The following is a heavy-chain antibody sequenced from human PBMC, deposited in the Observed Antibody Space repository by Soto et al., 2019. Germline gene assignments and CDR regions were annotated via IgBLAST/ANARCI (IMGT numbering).Heavy chain of an antibody. V-gene: IGHV4-31*11. J-gene: IGHJ3*02. CDR3: ARSAPKAPTFDI. CDR2: IYYSGST. Sequence: PSETLSLTCAVSGGSISSGGYYWNWIRQHPGKGLEWIGYIYYSGSTYYNPSLKSRVTISVDTSKNQFSLKLSSVTAADTAVYYCARSAPKAPTFDIWGQGTMVTVSS. CDR1: GGSISSGGYY.